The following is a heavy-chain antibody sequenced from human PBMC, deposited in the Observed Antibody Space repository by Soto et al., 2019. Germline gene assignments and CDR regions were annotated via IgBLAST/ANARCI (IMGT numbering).Heavy chain of an antibody. CDR1: GGTFSSYT. CDR2: IIPILGIA. V-gene: IGHV1-69*04. J-gene: IGHJ5*02. Sequence: GASVKVSCKASGGTFSSYTISWVRQAPGQGLEWMGRIIPILGIANYAQKFQGRVTITADKSTSTAYMELSSLRSEDTAVYYCAREEAAAGDNNWFDPWGQGTLVTVSS. D-gene: IGHD6-13*01. CDR3: AREEAAAGDNNWFDP.